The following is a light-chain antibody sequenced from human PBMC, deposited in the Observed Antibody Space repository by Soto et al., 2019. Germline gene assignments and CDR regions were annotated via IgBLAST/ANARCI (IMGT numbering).Light chain of an antibody. J-gene: IGKJ1*01. CDR2: AAS. CDR3: QQSYSTPGWT. Sequence: DIQVTQSPSSLAASVGDRVTITCRASQSISSYLNWYQQKPGKAPKLLIYAASSLQSGVASRFSGSGSGTDFTLTISSLQPEDFATYYCQQSYSTPGWTFGQGTKVDIK. V-gene: IGKV1-39*01. CDR1: QSISSY.